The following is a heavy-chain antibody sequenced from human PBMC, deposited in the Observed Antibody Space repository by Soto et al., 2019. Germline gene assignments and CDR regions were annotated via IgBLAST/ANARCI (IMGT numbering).Heavy chain of an antibody. J-gene: IGHJ4*02. CDR2: IKSKTDGGTT. V-gene: IGHV3-15*07. CDR1: GFTFSNAW. D-gene: IGHD3-16*01. Sequence: GGSLRLSCAASGFTFSNAWMNWVRQAPGKGLEWVGRIKSKTDGGTTDYAAPGKGRFTISRDDSKNTLYLQMNSLKTEDTAVYYCTTDSAWVTPGGDYWGQGTLVTVSS. CDR3: TTDSAWVTPGGDY.